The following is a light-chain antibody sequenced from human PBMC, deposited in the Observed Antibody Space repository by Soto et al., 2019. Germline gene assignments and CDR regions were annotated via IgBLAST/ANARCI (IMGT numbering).Light chain of an antibody. CDR1: QSISSY. V-gene: IGKV1-39*01. CDR2: AAS. Sequence: DIQMTQSPSSLSASVGDSVTITCRASQSISSYLNWYQQKSGRAPKLLIYAASALRSGVSSRFSGSGSGTDFTLTISSLEPEDFAVYYCQQRSNWPPIFTFGPGTKVDIK. CDR3: QQRSNWPPIFT. J-gene: IGKJ3*01.